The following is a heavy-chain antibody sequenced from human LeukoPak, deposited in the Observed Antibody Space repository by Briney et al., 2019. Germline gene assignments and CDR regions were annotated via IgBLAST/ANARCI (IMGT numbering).Heavy chain of an antibody. J-gene: IGHJ4*02. CDR1: GFTFSSYS. D-gene: IGHD3-22*01. CDR3: TTWYYYDSSGFGDY. V-gene: IGHV3-15*01. CDR2: IKSKTDGGTT. Sequence: GGSLRLSCAASGFTFSSYSMIWVRQAPGKGLEWVGRIKSKTDGGTTDYAAPVKGRFIISRDDSKNTLYVQMNSLKTEDTAVYYCTTWYYYDSSGFGDYWGQGTLVTVSS.